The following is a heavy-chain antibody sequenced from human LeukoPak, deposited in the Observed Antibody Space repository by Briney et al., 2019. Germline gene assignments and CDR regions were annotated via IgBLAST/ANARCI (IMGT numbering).Heavy chain of an antibody. Sequence: PSETLSLTFDVYRGSFSGYFWSWIRQTPGKGLEWIGEVNDGGSTNYSPSLKSRVTISVAVSKTQFSLKLTSVTAADTAVYYCARKGFVESTGWRGAFDVWGQGTMVTVSS. J-gene: IGHJ3*01. D-gene: IGHD3-9*01. CDR1: RGSFSGYF. CDR2: VNDGGST. V-gene: IGHV4-34*01. CDR3: ARKGFVESTGWRGAFDV.